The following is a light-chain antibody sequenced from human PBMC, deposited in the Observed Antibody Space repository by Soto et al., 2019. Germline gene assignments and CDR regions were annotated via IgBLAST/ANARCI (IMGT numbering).Light chain of an antibody. CDR2: DVT. V-gene: IGLV2-11*01. J-gene: IGLJ1*01. CDR1: SSDVGGYDY. CDR3: CSYAGGPRV. Sequence: SALTQPRSVSGSPGQSVTISCTGTSSDVGGYDYVSWYQQHPGKPPKLMIYDVTKRPSGVPDRFSGSKSDTTASLTISGLQTEDEADYYCCSYAGGPRVFGTGTKLTVL.